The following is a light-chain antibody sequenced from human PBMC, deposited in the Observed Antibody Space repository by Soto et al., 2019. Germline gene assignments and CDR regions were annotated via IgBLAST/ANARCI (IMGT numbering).Light chain of an antibody. CDR2: WAS. V-gene: IGKV4-1*01. CDR1: QSVLYSSNNKNY. CDR3: QQYESTPPT. Sequence: DIVMTQSPDYLAVSLGERATINCKSSQSVLYSSNNKNYLAWYQQRPGQPPKRLIYWASTRESGVPDRFSGRGAGTDFTLTITSLQAEDVAVYYCQQYESTPPTFCQGTKVEI. J-gene: IGKJ2*01.